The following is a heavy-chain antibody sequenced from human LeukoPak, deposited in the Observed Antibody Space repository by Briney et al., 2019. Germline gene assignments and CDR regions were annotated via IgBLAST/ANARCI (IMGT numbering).Heavy chain of an antibody. Sequence: RPGGSLRLSCAASGFIFSSYAMHWVRQAPGKGLEWVAVISYDGSNKNYAESVKGRFTISRDNSKNTLYLQMNSLRAEDTAVYYCARDGGATMVRGVATYDSWGQGTLVTVSS. D-gene: IGHD3-10*01. J-gene: IGHJ4*02. CDR1: GFIFSSYA. CDR3: ARDGGATMVRGVATYDS. CDR2: ISYDGSNK. V-gene: IGHV3-30-3*01.